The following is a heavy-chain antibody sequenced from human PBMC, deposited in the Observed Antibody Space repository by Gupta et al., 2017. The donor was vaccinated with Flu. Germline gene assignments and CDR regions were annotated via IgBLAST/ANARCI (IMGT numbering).Heavy chain of an antibody. D-gene: IGHD4-17*01. CDR3: ARDGGGDHFDF. V-gene: IGHV3-21*02. Sequence: EVQLVESGGGLVKPGGSLRLSCAASGFTFSSYSMNWVRQAPGKGLQWVSSISSSSSSIYYADSVKGRFTISRDNAKNSLSLQMNSLRAEDTAVYYCARDGGGDHFDFWGQGTLVTVSS. CDR1: GFTFSSYS. CDR2: ISSSSSSI. J-gene: IGHJ4*02.